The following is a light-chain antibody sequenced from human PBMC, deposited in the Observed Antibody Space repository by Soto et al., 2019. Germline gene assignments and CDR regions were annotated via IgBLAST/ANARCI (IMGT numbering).Light chain of an antibody. CDR3: CSYAGRSTHV. Sequence: QSVLTQPRSVSGSPGQSVTISCTGTSSPVGGYHYVSWYQQFPGKAPQLMIYAGSQRPSGVSDRFSASESANTASLTISGLQAEDEADYYCCSYAGRSTHVFGTGTKVTVL. J-gene: IGLJ1*01. CDR2: AGS. V-gene: IGLV2-11*01. CDR1: SSPVGGYHY.